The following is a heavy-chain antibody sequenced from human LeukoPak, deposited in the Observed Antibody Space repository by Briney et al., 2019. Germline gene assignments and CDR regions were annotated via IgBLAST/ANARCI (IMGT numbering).Heavy chain of an antibody. D-gene: IGHD3-22*01. J-gene: IGHJ6*02. CDR3: TTVDYYDSSGYYNGMDV. Sequence: GGSLRLSCAASGFTFSSAWLSWVRQASGKGLEWVGRIRSKANSYATAYAASVKGRFTISRDDSKNTAYLQMNSLKTEDTAVYYCTTVDYYDSSGYYNGMDVWGQGTTVTVSS. V-gene: IGHV3-73*01. CDR1: GFTFSSAW. CDR2: IRSKANSYAT.